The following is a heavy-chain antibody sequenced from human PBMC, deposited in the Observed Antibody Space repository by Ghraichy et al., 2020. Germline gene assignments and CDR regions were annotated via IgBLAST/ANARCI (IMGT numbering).Heavy chain of an antibody. CDR1: GGSISSSNW. CDR3: ARGPGEIVGVSWYFDY. CDR2: IYHSGGT. J-gene: IGHJ4*02. V-gene: IGHV4-4*02. D-gene: IGHD1-26*01. Sequence: SETLSLTCAVSGGSISSSNWWSWVRQPPGKGLEWIGEIYHSGGTNYNPSLKSRVTISVDKSKNQFSLKLSSVTAADTAVYYCARGPGEIVGVSWYFDYWGQGTLVTVSS.